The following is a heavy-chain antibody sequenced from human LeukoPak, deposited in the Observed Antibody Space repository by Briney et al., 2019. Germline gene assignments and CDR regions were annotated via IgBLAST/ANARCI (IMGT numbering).Heavy chain of an antibody. CDR1: GGSISSNSW. CDR3: ARLLQMSFSYYYIDV. Sequence: SETLSLTCEVSGGSISSNSWWSWVRQPPGKGLEWIAQIYHNGNTKYNPSLKSRVTISVDKSKNQFSLRLSSVTAADTAMYYCARLLQMSFSYYYIDVRGKGTTVSVSS. J-gene: IGHJ6*03. D-gene: IGHD5-24*01. CDR2: IYHNGNT. V-gene: IGHV4-4*02.